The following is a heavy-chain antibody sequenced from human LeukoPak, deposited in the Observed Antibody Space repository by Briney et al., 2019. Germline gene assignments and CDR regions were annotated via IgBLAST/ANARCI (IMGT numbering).Heavy chain of an antibody. CDR1: GYTFTSYG. Sequence: ASVKVSRKASGYTFTSYGISWVRQAPGQGLEWMGWISAYNGNTNYAQKLQGRVTMTTDTSTSTAYMELRSLRSDDTAVYYCARVGSIAARSDAFDIWGQGTMVTVSS. J-gene: IGHJ3*02. CDR2: ISAYNGNT. D-gene: IGHD6-6*01. V-gene: IGHV1-18*01. CDR3: ARVGSIAARSDAFDI.